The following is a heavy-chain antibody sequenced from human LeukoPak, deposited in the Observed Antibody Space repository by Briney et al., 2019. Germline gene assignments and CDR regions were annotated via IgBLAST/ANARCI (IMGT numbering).Heavy chain of an antibody. V-gene: IGHV3-23*01. D-gene: IGHD2-15*01. CDR3: AKDAFCSGDSCYSQFDY. J-gene: IGHJ4*02. CDR2: ISGSGVST. Sequence: PGGSLRLSCEVSGVSFSNFAMSWVRQAPGKGLEWVSAISGSGVSTYYADSVKGRFTISRDNSKNTLYLQMNSLRAEDTAVYYRAKDAFCSGDSCYSQFDYWGQGTLVTVSS. CDR1: GVSFSNFA.